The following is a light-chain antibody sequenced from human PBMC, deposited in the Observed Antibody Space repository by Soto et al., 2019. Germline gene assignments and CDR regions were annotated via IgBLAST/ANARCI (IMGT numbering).Light chain of an antibody. CDR3: QQYGSLVPGLT. Sequence: EIVMTQSPSTLSVSPGERSTLSFRASQSVSSKLAWYQQKLGQAPRLLIHGASTRATGIPDRFGGSGSGTDFSLTISRLEPEDFAVYYCQQYGSLVPGLTFGGGTKVDIK. V-gene: IGKV3-15*01. CDR1: QSVSSK. CDR2: GAS. J-gene: IGKJ4*01.